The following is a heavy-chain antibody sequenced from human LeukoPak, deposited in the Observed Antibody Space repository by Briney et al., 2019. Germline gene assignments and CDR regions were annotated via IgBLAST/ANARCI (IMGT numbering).Heavy chain of an antibody. V-gene: IGHV4-39*07. Sequence: SETLSLTCTVSGGSISSSSYYWGWIRQPPGKGLEWIGSIYYSGSTYYNPSLKSRVTTSVDTSKNQFSLKLSSVTAADTAVYYCAREVVINWFDPWGQGTLVTVSS. CDR3: AREVVINWFDP. CDR1: GGSISSSSYY. J-gene: IGHJ5*02. CDR2: IYYSGST. D-gene: IGHD3-22*01.